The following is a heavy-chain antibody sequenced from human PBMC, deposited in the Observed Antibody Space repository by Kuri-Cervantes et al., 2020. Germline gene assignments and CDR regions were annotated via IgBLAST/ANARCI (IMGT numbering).Heavy chain of an antibody. CDR1: GGSFSGYY. V-gene: IGHV4-34*01. Sequence: SETLSLTCAVYGGSFSGYYWSWIRQPPGKGLEWIGEINHSGSTNYNPSLKSRVTISVDTSKNQFSLKLSSVTAADTAAYYCARKAPDIVVVPAATVYYYYGMDVWGQGTTVTVSS. J-gene: IGHJ6*02. D-gene: IGHD2-2*01. CDR2: INHSGST. CDR3: ARKAPDIVVVPAATVYYYYGMDV.